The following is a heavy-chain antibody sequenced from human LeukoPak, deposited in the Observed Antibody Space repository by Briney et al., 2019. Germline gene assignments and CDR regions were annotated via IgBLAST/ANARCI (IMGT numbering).Heavy chain of an antibody. D-gene: IGHD3-10*01. V-gene: IGHV4-30-4*01. CDR3: ARGGRNNYASPDC. CDR1: GGSISSGDNY. Sequence: PSETLSLTCTVSGGSISSGDNYWSWIRQPPGKGLEWIGYIYYSGSTYYNPSLRSRGTISVDTSKNQFSLKLSSVTAADTAVYYCARGGRNNYASPDCWGQGTLVTVSS. J-gene: IGHJ4*02. CDR2: IYYSGST.